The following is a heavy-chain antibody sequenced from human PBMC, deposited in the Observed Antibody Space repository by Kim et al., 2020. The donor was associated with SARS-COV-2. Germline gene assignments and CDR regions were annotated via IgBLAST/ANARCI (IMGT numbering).Heavy chain of an antibody. CDR2: IWFDGSDK. V-gene: IGHV3-33*01. CDR3: ARYGKGYCGGGDCYRGRWLDP. D-gene: IGHD2-15*01. CDR1: GFTFRNFG. J-gene: IGHJ5*02. Sequence: GGSLRLSCAASGFTFRNFGMHWVRQAPGKGLEWVAVIWFDGSDKYYADSVKGRFTISRDNSRNTLYLQMSSLRVEDTAVYYCARYGKGYCGGGDCYRGRWLDPGGQGTLLTVSS.